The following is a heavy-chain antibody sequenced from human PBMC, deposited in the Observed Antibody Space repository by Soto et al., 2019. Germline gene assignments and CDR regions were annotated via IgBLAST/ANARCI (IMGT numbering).Heavy chain of an antibody. Sequence: QVQLVQSGAEVKKPGASVKVSCKASGYTFTNYGISWVRQAPGQGLEWMGWINTYTGNTNHAQKLQGRFTMTTDTSTSTAYMELRSLRSDDTAVYYCARGVGSGTYYNQYNWFDPWGQGTLVTVSS. V-gene: IGHV1-18*01. CDR2: INTYTGNT. CDR1: GYTFTNYG. CDR3: ARGVGSGTYYNQYNWFDP. D-gene: IGHD3-10*01. J-gene: IGHJ5*02.